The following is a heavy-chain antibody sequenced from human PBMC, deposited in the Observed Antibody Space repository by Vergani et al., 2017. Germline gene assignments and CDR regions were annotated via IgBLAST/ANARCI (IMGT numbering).Heavy chain of an antibody. V-gene: IGHV2-5*04. CDR3: VYRKTECGTTGSVYPFYYYYYMDV. Sequence: QITLKESGPTLVKPTQTLTLTCTFSGFSLNTRGVSVAWIRQPPGKALDWLALIYCNDDQHYSPSLNNRVTITKDTSKNQVVLTMTNMDYVDTGTYYCVYRKTECGTTGSVYPFYYYYYMDVWGKGTTVTVSS. CDR2: IYCNDDQ. J-gene: IGHJ6*03. CDR1: GFSLNTRGVS. D-gene: IGHD1-7*01.